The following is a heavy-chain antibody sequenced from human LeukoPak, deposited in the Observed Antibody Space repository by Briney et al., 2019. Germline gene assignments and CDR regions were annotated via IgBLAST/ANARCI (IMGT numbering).Heavy chain of an antibody. CDR1: GGSISSYY. Sequence: SETLSLTCTVSGGSISSYYWSWIRQPPGKGLEWIGYIYYSGSTNYNPSLKSRVTISVDTSKNQFSLKLSSVTAADTAVYHCARQHNWNYFDYWGQGTLVTVSS. J-gene: IGHJ4*02. CDR3: ARQHNWNYFDY. CDR2: IYYSGST. D-gene: IGHD1-20*01. V-gene: IGHV4-59*08.